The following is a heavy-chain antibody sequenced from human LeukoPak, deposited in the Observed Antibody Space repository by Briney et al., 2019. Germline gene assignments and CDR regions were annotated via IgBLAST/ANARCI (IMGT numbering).Heavy chain of an antibody. Sequence: ASVKVSCKASGYTFTSYDINWVRQATGQGLEWMGWMNPNSGNTGYAQKFQGRVTITRNTSISTAYMELSSLRSEDTAVYYCARVGYSYGEGSDYYYYYMDVWGKGTTVTVSS. CDR3: ARVGYSYGEGSDYYYYYMDV. D-gene: IGHD5-18*01. CDR1: GYTFTSYD. V-gene: IGHV1-8*03. J-gene: IGHJ6*03. CDR2: MNPNSGNT.